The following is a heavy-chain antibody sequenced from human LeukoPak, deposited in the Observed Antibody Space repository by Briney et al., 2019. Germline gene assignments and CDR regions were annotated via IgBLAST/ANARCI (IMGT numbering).Heavy chain of an antibody. J-gene: IGHJ4*02. CDR1: GYTFTGYY. Sequence: GASVKVSCKASGYTFTGYYMHWVRQAPGQGLEWMGWISAYNGNTNYAQKLQGRVTMTTDTSTSTAYMELRSLRSDDTAVYYCARDSSRSQDFDYWGQGTLVTVSS. V-gene: IGHV1-18*04. CDR2: ISAYNGNT. CDR3: ARDSSRSQDFDY.